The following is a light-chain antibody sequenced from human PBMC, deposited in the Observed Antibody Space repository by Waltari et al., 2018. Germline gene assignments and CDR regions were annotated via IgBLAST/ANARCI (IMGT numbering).Light chain of an antibody. CDR3: QQRSNWQLT. Sequence: EIVLTQSPATLSLSPGERATLSCRASQSVRSSLAWYQQKPGQAPRLLIYDASTRATGSPARCSGSGSWTDFTLTISSRDPEDFAFYYCQQRSNWQLTFGGGTKVEIK. CDR2: DAS. J-gene: IGKJ4*01. CDR1: QSVRSS. V-gene: IGKV3-11*01.